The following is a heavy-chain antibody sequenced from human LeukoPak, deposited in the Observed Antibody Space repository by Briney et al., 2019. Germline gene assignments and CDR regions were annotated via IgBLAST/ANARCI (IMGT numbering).Heavy chain of an antibody. CDR2: IYYSGST. Sequence: PSETLSLTCTVSGGSISNYYWSWIRQPPGKGLEWIGYIYYSGSTNYNPSLKSRVTISVDTSKNQFSLKLSSVTAADTAVYYCARWELSNWFDPWGQGTLVTVSS. V-gene: IGHV4-59*01. CDR1: GGSISNYY. D-gene: IGHD1-26*01. CDR3: ARWELSNWFDP. J-gene: IGHJ5*02.